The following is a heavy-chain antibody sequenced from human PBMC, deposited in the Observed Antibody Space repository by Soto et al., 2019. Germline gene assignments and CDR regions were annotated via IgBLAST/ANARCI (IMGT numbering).Heavy chain of an antibody. D-gene: IGHD2-8*01. Sequence: QVQLQESGPGLVNPSVTLSLTCAVSGGSISSDNWWSWVRQPPGKGLEWIGDIYHSGSTNYDSSLRGRGTISIDKSKNQFSLKLNSVTAADTAVYYCAGTIHYWGQGTLVTVSS. J-gene: IGHJ4*02. CDR3: AGTIHY. CDR1: GGSISSDNW. CDR2: IYHSGST. V-gene: IGHV4-4*02.